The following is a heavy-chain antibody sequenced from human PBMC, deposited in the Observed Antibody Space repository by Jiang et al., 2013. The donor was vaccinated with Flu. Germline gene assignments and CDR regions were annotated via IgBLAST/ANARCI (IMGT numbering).Heavy chain of an antibody. CDR3: ARDYYDSSGSDI. Sequence: VQLVESGGGLVQPGGSLRLSCAASGFTVSSNYMSWVRQAPGKGLEWVSVIYSGGSTYYADSVKGRFTISRDNSKNTLYLQMNSLRAEDTAVYYCARDYYDSSGSDIWGQGTMVTVSS. J-gene: IGHJ3*02. V-gene: IGHV3-66*02. CDR2: IYSGGST. CDR1: GFTVSSNY. D-gene: IGHD3-22*01.